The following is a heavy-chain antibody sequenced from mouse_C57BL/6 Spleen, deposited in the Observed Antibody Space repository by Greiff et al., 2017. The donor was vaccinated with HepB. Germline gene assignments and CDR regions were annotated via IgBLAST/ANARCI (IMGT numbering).Heavy chain of an antibody. CDR3: ARSGGNDGNFDY. D-gene: IGHD2-2*01. CDR1: GYTFTSYW. V-gene: IGHV1-55*01. J-gene: IGHJ2*01. Sequence: QVQLQQPGAELVKPGASVKMSCKASGYTFTSYWITWVKQRPGQGLEWIGDIYPGSGSTNYNEKFKSKATLTVDTSSSTAYMQLSSLTSEDSAVYYCARSGGNDGNFDYWGQGTTLTVSS. CDR2: IYPGSGST.